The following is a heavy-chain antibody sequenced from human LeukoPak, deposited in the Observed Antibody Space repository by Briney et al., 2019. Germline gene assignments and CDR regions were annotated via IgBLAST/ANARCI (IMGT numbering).Heavy chain of an antibody. V-gene: IGHV1-2*02. Sequence: ASVKVSCKASGYTFTKYAVNWVRQAPGQGLEWMGWINPNSGGTNYAQKFQGRVTMTRDTSISTAYMELSRLRSDDTAVYYCARAMDWVSTLHYWGQGTLVTVSS. CDR1: GYTFTKYA. J-gene: IGHJ4*02. CDR3: ARAMDWVSTLHY. CDR2: INPNSGGT. D-gene: IGHD5/OR15-5a*01.